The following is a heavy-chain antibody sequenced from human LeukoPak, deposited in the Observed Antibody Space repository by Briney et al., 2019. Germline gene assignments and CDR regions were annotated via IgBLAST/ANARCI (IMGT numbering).Heavy chain of an antibody. Sequence: SETLSLTCTVSGGSISSGSYYWSWIRQPAGKGLEWIGRIYTSGSINYNPSLKSRVNISVDTSKNQFSLKLSSVTAADMAVYYCARRSVSRGYSYGSRDAFDIWGQGTMVTVSS. CDR1: GGSISSGSYY. D-gene: IGHD5-18*01. V-gene: IGHV4-61*02. J-gene: IGHJ3*02. CDR2: IYTSGSI. CDR3: ARRSVSRGYSYGSRDAFDI.